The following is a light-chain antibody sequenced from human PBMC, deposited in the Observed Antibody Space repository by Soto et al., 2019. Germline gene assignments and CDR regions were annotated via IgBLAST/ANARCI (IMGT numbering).Light chain of an antibody. CDR2: WAS. J-gene: IGKJ3*01. Sequence: DIVMTQSPDSLAVSLGERATINCKSSQSVLYSSNNKNYLAWYQQKPGQPPKLLIYWASTRESGVPDRFSGSGSGTDFTLTISSLQAEYVAVYYCQQYYSTPRFGPGTKVDIK. CDR3: QQYYSTPR. CDR1: QSVLYSSNNKNY. V-gene: IGKV4-1*01.